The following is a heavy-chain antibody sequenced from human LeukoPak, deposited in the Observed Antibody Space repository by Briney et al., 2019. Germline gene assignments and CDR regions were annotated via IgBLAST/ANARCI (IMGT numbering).Heavy chain of an antibody. D-gene: IGHD6-19*01. CDR2: ISYDGSDK. CDR3: AKDAFSSGWELFDY. Sequence: GRSLRLSCAASGFTFSSYGMHWVRQAPGKGLEWVAVISYDGSDKYYADSVKGRFTISRDNSKNTLYLQTNSLRAEDTAVYSCAKDAFSSGWELFDYWGQGTLVTVSS. CDR1: GFTFSSYG. V-gene: IGHV3-30*18. J-gene: IGHJ4*02.